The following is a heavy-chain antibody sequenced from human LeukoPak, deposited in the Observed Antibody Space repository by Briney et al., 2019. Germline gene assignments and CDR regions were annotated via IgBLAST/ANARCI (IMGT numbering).Heavy chain of an antibody. CDR3: VSHGTDDSSGYLRT. CDR1: GFAFARYW. Sequence: PGGSLRLSCAASGFAFARYWMTWVRQAPGKGLEWVANIKPDGSEKHYMDSVKGRFTVSRDNAWKSLYLQMTYLRADETAVYYCVSHGTDDSSGYLRTWGQGTLVTVSS. J-gene: IGHJ4*02. CDR2: IKPDGSEK. D-gene: IGHD3-22*01. V-gene: IGHV3-7*02.